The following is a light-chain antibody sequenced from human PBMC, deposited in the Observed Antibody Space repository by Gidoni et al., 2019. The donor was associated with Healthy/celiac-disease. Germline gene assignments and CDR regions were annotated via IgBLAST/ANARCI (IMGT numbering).Light chain of an antibody. CDR1: SSNIGSNT. V-gene: IGLV1-44*01. CDR2: SNN. J-gene: IGLJ3*02. Sequence: QSVLPQPPSASGTPGQGVTISCSGSSSNIGSNTVNWYQQLPGTAPKLLIYSNNQRPSGVPDRFSGSKSGTSASLAISGLQSEDEADYYCAAWDDSPNGPVFGGGTKLTVL. CDR3: AAWDDSPNGPV.